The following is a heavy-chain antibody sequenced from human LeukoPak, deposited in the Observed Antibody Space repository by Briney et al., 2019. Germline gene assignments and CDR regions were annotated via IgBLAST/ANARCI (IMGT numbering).Heavy chain of an antibody. CDR2: INPNSGGT. Sequence: ASVKVSCKASGYTFTGYYMHWVRRAPGQGLEWMGWINPNSGGTNYAQKFQGRVTMTRDTSISTAYMELSRLRSDDTAVYYCARDSYGDSLSFDYWGQGTLVTVSS. D-gene: IGHD4-17*01. J-gene: IGHJ4*02. CDR1: GYTFTGYY. V-gene: IGHV1-2*02. CDR3: ARDSYGDSLSFDY.